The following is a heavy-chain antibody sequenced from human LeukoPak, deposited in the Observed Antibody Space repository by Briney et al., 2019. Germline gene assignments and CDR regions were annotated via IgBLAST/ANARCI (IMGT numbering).Heavy chain of an antibody. CDR3: ARSVVAATWWFDS. V-gene: IGHV4-59*01. CDR2: IYYSRNT. CDR1: GGSISSYS. D-gene: IGHD2-15*01. J-gene: IGHJ5*01. Sequence: SETLSLTCALSGGSISSYSWSWSRQRPGEGVWWSGYIYYSRNTNYHPSIKRRVTISVSPSKNQFSLKLSSVTAADTVVYYCARSVVAATWWFDSWGQGTLVTVSS.